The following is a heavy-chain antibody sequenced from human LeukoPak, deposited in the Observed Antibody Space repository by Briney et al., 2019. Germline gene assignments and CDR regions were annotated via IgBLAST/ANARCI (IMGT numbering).Heavy chain of an antibody. Sequence: SETLSLTCTVSGGSISSSSYYWGWIRQPPGKGLEWLGSIFYSGNTHYNPSLKSPVTISIDTSKNQFSLKVSSVTAADTAIYYCARDLSFDWFPYYFDYWGQGILVTVSS. D-gene: IGHD3-9*01. CDR1: GGSISSSSYY. CDR2: IFYSGNT. V-gene: IGHV4-39*07. CDR3: ARDLSFDWFPYYFDY. J-gene: IGHJ4*02.